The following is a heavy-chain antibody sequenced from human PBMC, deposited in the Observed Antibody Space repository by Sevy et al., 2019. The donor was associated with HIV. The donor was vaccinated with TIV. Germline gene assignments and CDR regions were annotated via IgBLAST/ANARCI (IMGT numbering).Heavy chain of an antibody. J-gene: IGHJ3*02. CDR2: IYPGDSDT. V-gene: IGHV5-51*01. CDR3: ASCGLLRYCDWVSRAMDGCDI. D-gene: IGHD3-9*01. CDR1: GYSFTSYW. Sequence: GESLKISCKGSGYSFTSYWIGWVRQMPGKGLEWMGIIYPGDSDTRYSPSFQGQVTISADKSISTAYLQWSSLKASDTATYYGASCGLLRYCDWVSRAMDGCDIWGQGTMVTVAS.